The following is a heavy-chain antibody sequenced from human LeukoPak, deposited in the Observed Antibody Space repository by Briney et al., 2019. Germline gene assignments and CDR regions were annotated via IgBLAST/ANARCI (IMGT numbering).Heavy chain of an antibody. Sequence: ASVKVSCKASGYTFTGYYMHWVRQAPGQGLEWMGWINPNSGGTNYAQKFQGRVTMTRDTPISTAYMELSRLRSDDTAVYYCARGTRDDILTGYYNYWGQGTLVTVSS. CDR1: GYTFTGYY. CDR3: ARGTRDDILTGYYNY. V-gene: IGHV1-2*02. D-gene: IGHD3-9*01. CDR2: INPNSGGT. J-gene: IGHJ4*02.